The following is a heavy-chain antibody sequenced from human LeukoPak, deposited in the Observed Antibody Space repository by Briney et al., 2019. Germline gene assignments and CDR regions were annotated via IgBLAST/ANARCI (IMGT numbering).Heavy chain of an antibody. D-gene: IGHD1-1*01. CDR1: GYTFTGYY. Sequence: ASVKVSCKASGYTFTGYYMHWVRQAPGQGLEWMGWINPNSGGTNYAQKFQGRVTMTRDTSISTAYMELSRLRSDDTAVYYCARAQLERPWFDPWGQGTLVTVSS. CDR2: INPNSGGT. J-gene: IGHJ5*02. V-gene: IGHV1-2*02. CDR3: ARAQLERPWFDP.